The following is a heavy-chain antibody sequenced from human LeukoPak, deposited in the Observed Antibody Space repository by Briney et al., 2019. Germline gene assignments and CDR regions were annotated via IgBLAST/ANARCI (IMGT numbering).Heavy chain of an antibody. J-gene: IGHJ3*02. CDR2: IYSGGST. D-gene: IGHD4-11*01. CDR3: ARDDYTDAFDI. CDR1: GFTVSSNY. V-gene: IGHV3-66*01. Sequence: GGSLRLSCAASGFTVSSNYMSWVRQAPGKGLEWVSVIYSGGSTYYADSVKGRFTISRDNSKNTLYLQMNSLRAEDTAVYYCARDDYTDAFDIWGQGTMVTVSS.